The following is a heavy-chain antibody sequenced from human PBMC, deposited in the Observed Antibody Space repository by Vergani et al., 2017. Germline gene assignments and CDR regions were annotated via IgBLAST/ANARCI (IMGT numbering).Heavy chain of an antibody. D-gene: IGHD2-15*01. Sequence: QVQLVQSGAEVKKPGASVKVSCKASGYTFTSYYMHWVRQAPGQGLEWMGIINPSGGSTSYAQKFQGRVTMTRDTSTSTVYMGLSSLRSEDTAVYYCARDRSVEGLRLLSAFDIWGQGTMVTVSS. V-gene: IGHV1-46*01. CDR2: INPSGGST. J-gene: IGHJ3*02. CDR3: ARDRSVEGLRLLSAFDI. CDR1: GYTFTSYY.